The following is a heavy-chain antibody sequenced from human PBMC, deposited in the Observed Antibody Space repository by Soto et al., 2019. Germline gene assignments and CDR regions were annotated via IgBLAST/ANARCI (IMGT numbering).Heavy chain of an antibody. CDR3: ARANIVLAADHGILHYYSVTAV. V-gene: IGHV1-69*01. Sequence: SARQAPEKRLEWMGGIIPICGTANYAQKFQGRVTITADESTRTAYMELSSLRSEDTAVYYCARANIVLAADHGILHYYSVTAVWVKGTTVTVSP. CDR2: IIPICGTA. J-gene: IGHJ6*04. D-gene: IGHD6-13*01.